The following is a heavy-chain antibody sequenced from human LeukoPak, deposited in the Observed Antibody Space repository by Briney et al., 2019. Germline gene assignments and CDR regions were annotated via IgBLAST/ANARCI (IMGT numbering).Heavy chain of an antibody. Sequence: ETLSLTCTVSGGSISSYYWSWIRQPPGKGLEWIGYIYYSGSTNYNPSLKSRVTISVDTSKNQFSLKLSSVTAADTAVYYCARDLGYYDSSGSTPFDIWGQGTMVTVSS. CDR1: GGSISSYY. J-gene: IGHJ3*02. CDR3: ARDLGYYDSSGSTPFDI. CDR2: IYYSGST. D-gene: IGHD3-22*01. V-gene: IGHV4-59*01.